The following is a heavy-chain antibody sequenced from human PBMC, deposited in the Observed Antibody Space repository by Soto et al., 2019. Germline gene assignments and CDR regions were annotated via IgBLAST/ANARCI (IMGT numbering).Heavy chain of an antibody. CDR1: GFTFSSYA. CDR3: AKAAARLITMIVVPRKDWYFDL. D-gene: IGHD3-22*01. J-gene: IGHJ2*01. CDR2: ISGDGGST. V-gene: IGHV3-23*01. Sequence: PGGSLRLSCAASGFTFSSYAMSWVCQAPGKGLEWVSVISGDGGSTYYADSVKGRFTISRDNSKNTLYLQMNSLRAEDTAVYYCAKAAARLITMIVVPRKDWYFDLWGRGTLVTVSS.